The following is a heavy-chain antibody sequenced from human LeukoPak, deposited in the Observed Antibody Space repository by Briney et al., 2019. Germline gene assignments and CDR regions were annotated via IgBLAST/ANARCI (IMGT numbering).Heavy chain of an antibody. J-gene: IGHJ4*02. CDR1: GGSISSSSYY. Sequence: PSETLSLTCTVSGGSISSSSYYWGWIRQPPGKGLEWIGSIYYSGSTYYNPSLKSRVTISVDTSKNQFSLKLSSVTAADTAVYYCARRLFRRGAPDYWGQGTLVTVSS. CDR2: IYYSGST. V-gene: IGHV4-39*07. CDR3: ARRLFRRGAPDY. D-gene: IGHD2-21*01.